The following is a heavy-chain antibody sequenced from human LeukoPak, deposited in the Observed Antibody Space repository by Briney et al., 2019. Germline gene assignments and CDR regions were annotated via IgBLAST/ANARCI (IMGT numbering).Heavy chain of an antibody. Sequence: GRSLRLSCAASGFTFSSYSMYWVRQAPGKGLEWVAVVSYDGSNKDYADPVKGRFTISRDNSKNTLYLQMNTLRAEDTAVYYCAKEQNYDTLTGYYYYGMDVWGQGTTVTVSS. CDR3: AKEQNYDTLTGYYYYGMDV. D-gene: IGHD3-9*01. V-gene: IGHV3-30*18. CDR1: GFTFSSYS. J-gene: IGHJ6*02. CDR2: VSYDGSNK.